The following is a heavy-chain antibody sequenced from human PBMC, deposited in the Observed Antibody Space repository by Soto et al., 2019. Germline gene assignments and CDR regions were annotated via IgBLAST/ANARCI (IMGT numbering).Heavy chain of an antibody. CDR3: AREPEGLDY. J-gene: IGHJ4*02. Sequence: EVQLVESGGGLVQPGGSLRLSCAASGFTFRSYWMSWVRQVPGKGLEWVANIKHDGSETYYVDSVKGRFTISRDNAKNSVSVQMNSLRAEDTAVYYCAREPEGLDYWGPGILVTVSS. CDR2: IKHDGSET. CDR1: GFTFRSYW. V-gene: IGHV3-7*01.